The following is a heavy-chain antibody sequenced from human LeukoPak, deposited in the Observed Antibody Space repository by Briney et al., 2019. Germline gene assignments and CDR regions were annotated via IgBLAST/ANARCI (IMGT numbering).Heavy chain of an antibody. V-gene: IGHV3-23*01. Sequence: GGSLRLSCAASGFTFSSYAMSWVRQAPGQGLEWVSAIRGSGGSTHYADSVKGRFTIARDNSKNTLYLQMNSLRAEDTAVYYCAKTVVPATYYYYGMDVWGQGTTVTVSS. CDR2: IRGSGGST. J-gene: IGHJ6*02. D-gene: IGHD2-2*01. CDR1: GFTFSSYA. CDR3: AKTVVPATYYYYGMDV.